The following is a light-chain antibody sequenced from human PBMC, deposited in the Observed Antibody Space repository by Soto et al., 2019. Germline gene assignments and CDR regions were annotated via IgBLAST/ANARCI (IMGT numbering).Light chain of an antibody. CDR1: SSDVGGYNY. J-gene: IGLJ1*01. CDR2: DVS. V-gene: IGLV2-14*01. CDR3: SSYTSSSTLV. Sequence: QSVLTQPASVSGYPGQSITISCTGTSSDVGGYNYVTWYQQHPGKAPKLMIYDVSNRPSGVSNRFSDSKSGNTASLTISGLQAEDEADYYCSSYTSSSTLVFGTGTKVTVL.